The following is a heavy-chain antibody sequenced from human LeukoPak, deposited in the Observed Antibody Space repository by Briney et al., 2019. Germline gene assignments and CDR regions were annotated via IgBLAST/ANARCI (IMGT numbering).Heavy chain of an antibody. J-gene: IGHJ4*02. CDR1: GFTFRSYA. CDR2: ISYDGGNK. CDR3: ASGGLSSSWYLHY. Sequence: GGSLRLSCAPPGFTFRSYAMHWVRQAPGKGLEWVAVISYDGGNKYYADSVKGRFTISRDNSKNTVYLQMNSLRAEDTALYYCASGGLSSSWYLHYWGQGTLVTVSS. V-gene: IGHV3-30-3*01. D-gene: IGHD6-13*01.